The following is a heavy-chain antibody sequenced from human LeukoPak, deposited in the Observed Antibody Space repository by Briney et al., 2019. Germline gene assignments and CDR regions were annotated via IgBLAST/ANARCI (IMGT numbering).Heavy chain of an antibody. CDR1: GFTFSSYG. J-gene: IGHJ4*02. CDR3: ASKTATPDPDY. V-gene: IGHV3-30*03. D-gene: IGHD5-24*01. Sequence: GGSLRLSCAASGFTFSSYGMHWVRQAPGKGLEWVAVISYDGSNKYYADSVKGRFTISRDNSKNTLYLQMNSLRAEDTAVYYCASKTATPDPDYWGQGTLVTVSS. CDR2: ISYDGSNK.